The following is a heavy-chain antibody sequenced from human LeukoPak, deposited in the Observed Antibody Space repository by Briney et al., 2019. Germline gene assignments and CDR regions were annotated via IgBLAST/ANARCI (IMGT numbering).Heavy chain of an antibody. CDR2: IYYSGST. CDR3: ARLETGYDSGGYDGWFDP. Sequence: SETLSLTCTVSGGSISSGGYYWSWIRQHPGKGLEWIGYIYYSGSTYYNPSLKSRVTISVDTSKNQFSLKLRSVTAADTAVYYCARLETGYDSGGYDGWFDPWGQGTLVTVSS. V-gene: IGHV4-31*03. J-gene: IGHJ5*02. CDR1: GGSISSGGYY. D-gene: IGHD3-22*01.